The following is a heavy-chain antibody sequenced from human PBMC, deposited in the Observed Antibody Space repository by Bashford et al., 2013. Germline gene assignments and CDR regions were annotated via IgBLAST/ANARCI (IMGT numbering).Heavy chain of an antibody. V-gene: IGHV4-30-2*01. Sequence: SGGWSPGTGSGSHQGRAWSGLGSIYHSGNTYYNPSLKSRVTISRDRSKNQLSLGLISVTAADTAVYYCARGLAAAGTAAFDYWGPGNPWSPRLL. CDR2: IYHSGNT. D-gene: IGHD6-13*01. CDR1: SGGWSP. CDR3: ARGLAAAGTAAFDY. J-gene: IGHJ4*03.